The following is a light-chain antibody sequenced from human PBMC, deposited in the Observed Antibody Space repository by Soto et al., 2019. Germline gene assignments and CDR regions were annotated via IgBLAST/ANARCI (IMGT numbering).Light chain of an antibody. CDR1: SSDIGGYDF. V-gene: IGLV2-14*01. Sequence: QSVLTQPASVSGSPGQSITISCTGTSSDIGGYDFVSWHQQHSAKAPRLIISEVTNRPSGVSSLFSGSKSGNTASLTIFGLPGEEEADYFCSSFTSRDTLVFGGGTKLTVL. CDR2: EVT. CDR3: SSFTSRDTLV. J-gene: IGLJ3*02.